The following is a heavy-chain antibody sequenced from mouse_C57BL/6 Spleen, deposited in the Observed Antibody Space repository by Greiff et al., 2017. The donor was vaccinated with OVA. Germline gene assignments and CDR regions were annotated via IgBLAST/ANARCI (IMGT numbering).Heavy chain of an antibody. CDR1: GFTFSDYG. Sequence: DVQLVESGGGLVKPGGSLKLSCAASGFTFSDYGMHWVRQAPEKGLEWVAYISSGSSTIYYADTVKGRFTISRDNAKNTLFLQMTSLRSEDTAMYYCASVYYYGSYAMDYWGQGTSVTVSS. CDR2: ISSGSSTI. CDR3: ASVYYYGSYAMDY. J-gene: IGHJ4*01. V-gene: IGHV5-17*01. D-gene: IGHD1-1*01.